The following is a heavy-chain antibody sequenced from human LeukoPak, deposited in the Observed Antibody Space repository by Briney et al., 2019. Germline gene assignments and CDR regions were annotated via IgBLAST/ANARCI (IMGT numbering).Heavy chain of an antibody. Sequence: SETLSLTCTVSGGSISSYYWSWIRQPPGKGLEWIGYVFYSGSTNYNPSLKSRVTISVDTSKNQFSLNLSSVTAADTAVYYCARRREILWFGELSGTFDYWGQGTLVTVSS. J-gene: IGHJ4*02. CDR3: ARRREILWFGELSGTFDY. D-gene: IGHD3-10*01. V-gene: IGHV4-59*01. CDR2: VFYSGST. CDR1: GGSISSYY.